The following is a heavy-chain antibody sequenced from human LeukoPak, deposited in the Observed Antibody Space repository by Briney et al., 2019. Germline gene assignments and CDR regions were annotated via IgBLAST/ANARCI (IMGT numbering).Heavy chain of an antibody. CDR2: IYSGGAT. CDR1: GFIVSSNY. V-gene: IGHV3-53*01. CDR3: ALGRDCSSSSCASDPFDY. J-gene: IGHJ4*02. Sequence: PGGSLRLSCAASGFIVSSNYMSWVRQAPGKELEWVSVIYSGGATHYADSVKGRFTISRDNSKNTLFLQMNSLRAEDTAVYYCALGRDCSSSSCASDPFDYWGQGTLVTVSS. D-gene: IGHD2-2*01.